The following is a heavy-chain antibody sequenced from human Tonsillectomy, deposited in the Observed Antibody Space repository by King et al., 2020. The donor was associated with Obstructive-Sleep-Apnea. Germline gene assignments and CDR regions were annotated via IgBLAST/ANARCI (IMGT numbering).Heavy chain of an antibody. J-gene: IGHJ4*02. V-gene: IGHV3-30*04. D-gene: IGHD3-22*01. CDR3: ARVPSKYYYDSSGYSLDY. Sequence: VQLVESGGGVVQPGRSLRLSCAASGFTFSSYDMHWVRQVPGKGLEWVAVISYDGSNTYYADSVKGRFTISRDNSKNTLYLQMNSLRAEDTAVYYCARVPSKYYYDSSGYSLDYWGQGTLVTVSS. CDR1: GFTFSSYD. CDR2: ISYDGSNT.